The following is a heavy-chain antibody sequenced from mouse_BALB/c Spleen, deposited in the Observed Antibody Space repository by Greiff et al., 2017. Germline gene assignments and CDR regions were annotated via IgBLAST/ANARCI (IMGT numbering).Heavy chain of an antibody. CDR1: GFNIKDYY. CDR3: NGGLRSAWFAY. D-gene: IGHD2-4*01. CDR2: IDPENGDT. J-gene: IGHJ3*01. V-gene: IGHV14-4*02. Sequence: VQLQQSGAELVRSGVSVKLSCTASGFNIKDYYMHWVKQRPEQGLEWIGWIDPENGDTEYAPKFQGKATMTADTSSNTAYLQLSSLTSEDTAVYYCNGGLRSAWFAYWGQGTLVTVSA.